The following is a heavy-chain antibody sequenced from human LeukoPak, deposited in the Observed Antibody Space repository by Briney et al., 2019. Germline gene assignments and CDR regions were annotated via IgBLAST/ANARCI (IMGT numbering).Heavy chain of an antibody. V-gene: IGHV4-30-4*01. J-gene: IGHJ3*02. CDR1: GGSISSGDYY. Sequence: SETLSLTCTVSGGSISSGDYYWSWIRQPPGKGLEWIGYIYYSGSTYYNPSLKSRVTISVDTSKNQFSLKLSSVTAADTAVYYCARERNEGAPSDAFDIWGQGTMVTVSS. CDR3: ARERNEGAPSDAFDI. CDR2: IYYSGST. D-gene: IGHD1-1*01.